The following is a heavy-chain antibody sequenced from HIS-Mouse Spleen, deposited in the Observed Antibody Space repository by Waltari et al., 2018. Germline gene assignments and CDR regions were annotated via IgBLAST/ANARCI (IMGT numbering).Heavy chain of an antibody. V-gene: IGHV4-39*07. CDR1: GGSISSSRYY. D-gene: IGHD6-13*01. CDR3: AREIPYSSSWYDWYFDL. Sequence: QLQLQESGPGLVKPSETLSLTCTVSGGSISSSRYYWGLIRQPPGEGLEWIGSIYYLGSTYYNPSLKSRVTISVDTSKNQFSLKLSSVTAADTAVYYCAREIPYSSSWYDWYFDLWGRGTLVTVSS. CDR2: IYYLGST. J-gene: IGHJ2*01.